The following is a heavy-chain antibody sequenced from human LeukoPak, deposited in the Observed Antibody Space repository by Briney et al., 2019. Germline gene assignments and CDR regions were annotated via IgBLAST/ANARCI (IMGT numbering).Heavy chain of an antibody. CDR2: INPNSGGT. J-gene: IGHJ4*02. CDR1: GYTFTGYY. Sequence: ASVKVSCKASGYTFTGYYMHWVRQAPGQGLEWMGWINPNSGGTNYAQKFQGRVTMTGDTSISTAYMELSRLRSDDTAVYYCARRQNSYDYLDYWGQGTLVTVSS. V-gene: IGHV1-2*02. D-gene: IGHD5-18*01. CDR3: ARRQNSYDYLDY.